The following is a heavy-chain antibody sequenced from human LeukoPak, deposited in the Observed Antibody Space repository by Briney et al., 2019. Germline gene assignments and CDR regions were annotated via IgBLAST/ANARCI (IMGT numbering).Heavy chain of an antibody. CDR2: IIPIFGTA. D-gene: IGHD2-2*03. CDR3: ASASSGYCSSTSCYPYYCYMDV. V-gene: IGHV1-69*05. Sequence: ASVKVSCKASGGTFSSYAISWVRQAPGQGLEWMGGIIPIFGTANYAQKFQGRVTITTDESTSTAYMELSSLRSEDTAVYYCASASSGYCSSTSCYPYYCYMDVWGKGTTVTVSS. J-gene: IGHJ6*03. CDR1: GGTFSSYA.